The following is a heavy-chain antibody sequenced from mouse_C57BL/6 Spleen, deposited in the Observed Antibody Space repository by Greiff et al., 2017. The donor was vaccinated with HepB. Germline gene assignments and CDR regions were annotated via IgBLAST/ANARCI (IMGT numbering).Heavy chain of an antibody. CDR3: ARRSSGYEAMDY. D-gene: IGHD3-2*02. J-gene: IGHJ4*01. CDR1: GYTFTSYW. Sequence: QVQLQQPGAELVMPGASVKLSCKASGYTFTSYWMRWVKQRPGQGLEWIGEIDPSDSYTNHNQKFKGKSTLTVDKSSSTAYMQLSSLTSEDSAVYYCARRSSGYEAMDYWGQGTSVTVSS. V-gene: IGHV1-69*01. CDR2: IDPSDSYT.